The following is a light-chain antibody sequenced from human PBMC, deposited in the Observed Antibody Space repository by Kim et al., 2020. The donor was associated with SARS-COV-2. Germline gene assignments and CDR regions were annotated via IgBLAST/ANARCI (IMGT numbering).Light chain of an antibody. J-gene: IGLJ2*01. CDR3: AAWDDSLNGWV. CDR2: INN. Sequence: GQRVTISCSGSSSNIGSNTVNWYRHLPGTAPKLLIFINNQRPSGVPDRYCGSKSGTAASLAISGLQSEDDADYYCAAWDDSLNGWVLGGGTRLTVL. CDR1: SSNIGSNT. V-gene: IGLV1-44*01.